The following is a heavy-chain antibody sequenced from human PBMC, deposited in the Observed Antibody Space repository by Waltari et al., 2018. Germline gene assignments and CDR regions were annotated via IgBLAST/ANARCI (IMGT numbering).Heavy chain of an antibody. J-gene: IGHJ4*02. D-gene: IGHD6-19*01. CDR1: GFTFRNYW. CDR3: ARDRGWNTLDY. CDR2: IKQDVSQT. Sequence: EVQLVESGGGLVKPGGSLRLSCAASGFTFRNYWIAWVRQAPGRGLEWVANIKQDVSQTYYVDSVKGRFTISRDNARNSLYLQMDSLRDEDTALYYCARDRGWNTLDYWGQGTLVTVSS. V-gene: IGHV3-7*04.